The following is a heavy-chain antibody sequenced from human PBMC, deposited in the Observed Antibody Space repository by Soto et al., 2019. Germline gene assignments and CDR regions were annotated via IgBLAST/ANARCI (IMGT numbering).Heavy chain of an antibody. CDR2: IWYDGSNK. Sequence: QVQLVESGGGVVQPGRSLRLSCAASGFTFSSYGMHWVRQAPGKGLEWVAVIWYDGSNKYYADSVTGRFTISRDNSKNTLYLQMNSLRAEDTAVYYCARGSSGSYYGDDAFDIWGQGTMVTFSS. D-gene: IGHD1-26*01. J-gene: IGHJ3*02. V-gene: IGHV3-33*01. CDR3: ARGSSGSYYGDDAFDI. CDR1: GFTFSSYG.